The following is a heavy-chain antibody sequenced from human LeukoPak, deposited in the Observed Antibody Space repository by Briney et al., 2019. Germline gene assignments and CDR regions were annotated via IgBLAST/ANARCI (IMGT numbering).Heavy chain of an antibody. J-gene: IGHJ4*02. V-gene: IGHV3-66*02. CDR2: IYSGGST. D-gene: IGHD3-10*01. CDR3: AKDFGLVRGVIYYFDY. Sequence: GGSQRLSCAAPGFTVSSNYMSWVRQAPGKGLEWVSVIYSGGSTYYADSVKGRFTISRDNSKNTLYLQMNSLRAEDTAVYYCAKDFGLVRGVIYYFDYWGQGTLVTVSS. CDR1: GFTVSSNY.